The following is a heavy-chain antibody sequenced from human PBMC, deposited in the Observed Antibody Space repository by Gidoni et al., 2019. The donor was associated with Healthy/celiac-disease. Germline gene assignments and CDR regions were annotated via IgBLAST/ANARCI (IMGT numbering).Heavy chain of an antibody. Sequence: QVQLQESCPGLVKPSQTLSLTCTVSGGSISSGDYYWSWLRQPPGKGLEWIGYIYYSGSTYYNPSLKSRVTISVDTSKNQFSLKLSSVTAADTAVYYCARDRAYSYGSDYWGQGTLVTVSS. J-gene: IGHJ4*02. D-gene: IGHD5-18*01. CDR1: GGSISSGDYY. CDR2: IYYSGST. V-gene: IGHV4-30-4*01. CDR3: ARDRAYSYGSDY.